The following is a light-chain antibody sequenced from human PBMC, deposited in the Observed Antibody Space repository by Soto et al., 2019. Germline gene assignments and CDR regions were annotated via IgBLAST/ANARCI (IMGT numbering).Light chain of an antibody. V-gene: IGKV1-9*01. Sequence: DIQLTQSPSFLSASVGDRVTITCRASQGIRDFLAWYQQKPGKAPKLLIYAASTLQAGVPTRFSGFASGTEFTLTINTLQPADSANYSCQQFNVYPLTFGGGTKVEIK. J-gene: IGKJ4*01. CDR1: QGIRDF. CDR2: AAS. CDR3: QQFNVYPLT.